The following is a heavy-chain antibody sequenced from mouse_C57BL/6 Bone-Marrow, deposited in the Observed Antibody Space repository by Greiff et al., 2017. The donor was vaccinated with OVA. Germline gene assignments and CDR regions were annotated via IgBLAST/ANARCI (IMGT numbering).Heavy chain of an antibody. CDR1: GYTFTSYW. CDR2: IHPNSGST. Sequence: QVQLQQPGAELVKPGASVKLSCKASGYTFTSYWMHWVKQRPGQGLEWIGMIHPNSGSTNYNEKFKSKATLTVDKSSSTAYMQLSSLTSEDSAVDYCARDYGSSDYYAMDYWGQGTSVTVSA. V-gene: IGHV1-64*01. CDR3: ARDYGSSDYYAMDY. J-gene: IGHJ4*01. D-gene: IGHD1-1*01.